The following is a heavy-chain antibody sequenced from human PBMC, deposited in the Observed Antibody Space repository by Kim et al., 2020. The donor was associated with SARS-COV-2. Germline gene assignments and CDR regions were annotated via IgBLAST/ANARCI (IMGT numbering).Heavy chain of an antibody. D-gene: IGHD3-22*01. CDR2: ISAYNGNT. CDR1: GYTFTSYG. Sequence: ASVKVSCKASGYTFTSYGISWVRQAPGQGLEWMGWISAYNGNTNYAQKLQGRVTMTTDTSTSTAYMELKSLRSDDTAVYYCARTPYKGDSSGYYYTPYYFDYWGQGTLVTVSS. V-gene: IGHV1-18*01. CDR3: ARTPYKGDSSGYYYTPYYFDY. J-gene: IGHJ4*02.